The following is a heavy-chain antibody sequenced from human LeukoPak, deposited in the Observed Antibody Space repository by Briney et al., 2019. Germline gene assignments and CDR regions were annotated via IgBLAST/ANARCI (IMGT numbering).Heavy chain of an antibody. V-gene: IGHV4-39*07. CDR3: ARDPAYYDSSGYYREGDYFDY. D-gene: IGHD3-22*01. Sequence: SETLSLTCTVSGGSISSSSYYWGWIRQPPGKGLEWIGSIYYSGSTYYNPSLKSRVTISVDTSKNQFSLKLSSVTAADTAVYYCARDPAYYDSSGYYREGDYFDYWGQGTLVTVSS. J-gene: IGHJ4*02. CDR1: GGSISSSSYY. CDR2: IYYSGST.